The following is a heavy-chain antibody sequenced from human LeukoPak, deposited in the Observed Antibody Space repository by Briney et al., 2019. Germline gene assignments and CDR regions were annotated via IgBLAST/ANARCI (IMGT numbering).Heavy chain of an antibody. Sequence: SETLSLTCTVSGGSISSYFWSWIRQPPGKGLEWIGSIYYSGSTYYNPSLKSRVTISVDTSKNQLSLKLSSVTAADTAVYYCAGLYDGANSIDYWGQGTLVTVSS. CDR2: IYYSGST. J-gene: IGHJ4*02. CDR1: GGSISSYF. CDR3: AGLYDGANSIDY. V-gene: IGHV4-59*05. D-gene: IGHD4-23*01.